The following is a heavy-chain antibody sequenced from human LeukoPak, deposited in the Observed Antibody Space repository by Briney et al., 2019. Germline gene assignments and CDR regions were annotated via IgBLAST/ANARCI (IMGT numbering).Heavy chain of an antibody. CDR2: ISYDGSNK. CDR3: ARGGEGLLLFYFDY. CDR1: GFTFSSYA. J-gene: IGHJ4*02. Sequence: GGSLRLSCAASGFTFSSYAMHWVRQAPGKGLEWVAVISYDGSNKYYADSVKGRFTISRDNSKNTLYLQMNSLRAEDTAVYYCARGGEGLLLFYFDYWGQGTLVTVSS. D-gene: IGHD2-21*02. V-gene: IGHV3-30-3*01.